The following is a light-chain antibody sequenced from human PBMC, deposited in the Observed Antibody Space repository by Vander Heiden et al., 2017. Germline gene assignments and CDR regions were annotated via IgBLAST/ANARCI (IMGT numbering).Light chain of an antibody. CDR1: SSTIGAGYD. CDR3: QSYDSSLSGNVV. V-gene: IGLV1-40*01. Sequence: QSVLTQPPSVSGAPGQRVTISCTRRSSTIGAGYDVHWYQHAPGTAPKLLIYGNSNRPAGVPDRFSGSKSGTSASLAITGLQAEEEADDYCQSYDSSLSGNVVFGGGTKLTVL. J-gene: IGLJ2*01. CDR2: GNS.